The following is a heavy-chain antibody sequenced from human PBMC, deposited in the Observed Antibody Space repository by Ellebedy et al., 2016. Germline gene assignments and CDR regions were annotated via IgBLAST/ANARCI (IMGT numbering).Heavy chain of an antibody. Sequence: GGSLRLSCAASGFTFDDYAMHWVRQAPGKGLEWVSGISWNSGNIGYADSVKGRFTISRDNSKNTLYLQMNSLRAEDTAVYYCARGVGSGWFDPWGQGTLVTVSS. CDR3: ARGVGSGWFDP. J-gene: IGHJ5*02. V-gene: IGHV3-9*01. CDR1: GFTFDDYA. D-gene: IGHD2-15*01. CDR2: ISWNSGNI.